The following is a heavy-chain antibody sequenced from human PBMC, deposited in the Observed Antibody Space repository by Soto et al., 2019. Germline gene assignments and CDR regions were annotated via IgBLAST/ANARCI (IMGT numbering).Heavy chain of an antibody. V-gene: IGHV5-51*01. CDR2: IYPGDSDT. CDR3: ARSLARGIAAREAFDI. CDR1: GYSFTSYW. D-gene: IGHD6-6*01. Sequence: PGESLKISCKGSGYSFTSYWIGWVRQMPGKGLEWMGIIYPGDSDTRYSPSFQGQVTISADKSISTAYLQWSSLKASDTAMYYCARSLARGIAAREAFDIWGQGTMVTVS. J-gene: IGHJ3*02.